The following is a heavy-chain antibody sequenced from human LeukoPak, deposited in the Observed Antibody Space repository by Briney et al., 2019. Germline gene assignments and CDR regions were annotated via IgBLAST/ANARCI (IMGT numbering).Heavy chain of an antibody. Sequence: SETLSLTCTVSGGSISSYYWSWIRLPPGKGLEWIGNIYYTGATYYNPSLKSRVTISLDTSKNQFSLKQSSVTAADAAVYYCARAGYSYGTGYYFDYWGQGALVTVSS. D-gene: IGHD5-18*01. CDR3: ARAGYSYGTGYYFDY. J-gene: IGHJ4*02. CDR2: IYYTGAT. V-gene: IGHV4-59*01. CDR1: GGSISSYY.